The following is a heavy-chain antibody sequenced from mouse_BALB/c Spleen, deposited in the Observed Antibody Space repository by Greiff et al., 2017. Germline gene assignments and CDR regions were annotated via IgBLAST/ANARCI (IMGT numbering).Heavy chain of an antibody. Sequence: EVMLVESGGGLVKPGGSLKLSCAASGFTFSDYYMYWVRQTPEKRLEWVATISDGGSYTYYPDSVKGRFTISRDNAKNNLYLQMSSLKSEDTAMYYCARTTTMDYWGQGTSVTVSS. CDR1: GFTFSDYY. V-gene: IGHV5-4*02. D-gene: IGHD1-1*01. CDR3: ARTTTMDY. J-gene: IGHJ4*01. CDR2: ISDGGSYT.